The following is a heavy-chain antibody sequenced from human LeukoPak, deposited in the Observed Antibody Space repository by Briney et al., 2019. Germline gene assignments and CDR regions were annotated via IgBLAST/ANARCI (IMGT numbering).Heavy chain of an antibody. Sequence: SETLSLTCAVYGGSFSGYYWSWIRQPPGKGLEWIGEINHSGSTNYNPSLKSRVTISVDTSKNQFSLKLSSVTAADTAVYYCARGGDIVVVVAATGAFDIWGQGAMVTVSS. D-gene: IGHD2-15*01. V-gene: IGHV4-34*01. CDR1: GGSFSGYY. CDR2: INHSGST. J-gene: IGHJ3*02. CDR3: ARGGDIVVVVAATGAFDI.